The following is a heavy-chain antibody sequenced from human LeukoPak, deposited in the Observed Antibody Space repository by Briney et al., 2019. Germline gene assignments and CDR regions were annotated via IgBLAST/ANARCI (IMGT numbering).Heavy chain of an antibody. CDR3: ARDPVVVVPAATDLDY. V-gene: IGHV3-48*04. CDR1: GFTFSSYS. CDR2: ISSSSSTI. J-gene: IGHJ4*02. D-gene: IGHD2-2*01. Sequence: GGSLRLSCAASGFTFSSYSMNWVRQAPGKGLEWVSYISSSSSTIYYADSVKGRFTISRDNAKNSLYLQMNSLRAEDTAVYYCARDPVVVVPAATDLDYWGQGTLVTVSS.